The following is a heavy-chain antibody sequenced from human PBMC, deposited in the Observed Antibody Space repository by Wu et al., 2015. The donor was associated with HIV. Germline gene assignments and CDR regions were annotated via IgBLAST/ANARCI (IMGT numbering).Heavy chain of an antibody. D-gene: IGHD2-2*02. CDR3: ARDMGYCSSTSCYNLAIDY. CDR2: INPNSGGT. CDR1: GYTFTGYY. V-gene: IGHV1-2*02. Sequence: QVQLVQSGAEVKKPGASVKVSCKASGYTFTGYYMHWVRQAPGQGLEWMGWINPNSGGTNYAQKFQGRVTMTRDTSISTAYMELSRLRSDDTAVYYCARDMGYCSSTSCYNLAIDYWGQGTLGHRLL. J-gene: IGHJ4*02.